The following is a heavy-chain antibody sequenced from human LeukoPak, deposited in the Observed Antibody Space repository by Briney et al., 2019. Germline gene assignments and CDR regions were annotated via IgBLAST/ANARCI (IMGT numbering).Heavy chain of an antibody. Sequence: PGGSLRLSCAASGFSFSSYGMHWVRQAPGKGLEWVAVISDDGSNKYYADSVKGRFTVSRDNSKNTLYLQMNSLRAEGTAVYYCAKGLRPDSFDIWSQGTMVTVFS. CDR3: AKGLRPDSFDI. CDR1: GFSFSSYG. CDR2: ISDDGSNK. V-gene: IGHV3-30*18. J-gene: IGHJ3*02.